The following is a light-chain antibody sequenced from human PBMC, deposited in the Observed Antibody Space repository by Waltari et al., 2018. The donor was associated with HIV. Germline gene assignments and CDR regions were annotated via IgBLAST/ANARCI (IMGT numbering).Light chain of an antibody. Sequence: SYELTQPPSVSVSPGQTARITCSGDALAKKYAYWYQQKSGQAPVLVIYEDSKRPSGIPERCSGSSAGRVATLTISGGQVEEEADYCCYSTDSSGDHPWLFGGGTKLTVL. J-gene: IGLJ3*02. CDR3: YSTDSSGDHPWL. V-gene: IGLV3-10*01. CDR2: EDS. CDR1: ALAKKY.